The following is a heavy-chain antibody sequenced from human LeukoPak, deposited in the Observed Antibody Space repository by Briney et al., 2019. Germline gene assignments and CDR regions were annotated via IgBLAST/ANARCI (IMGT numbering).Heavy chain of an antibody. CDR3: ARDMLRGMDV. Sequence: GGSLRLSCAASGFNFGDYYMSWIRQAPGKGLEWVSYISSSGTTIFYADSVKGRFTISRDSAKNTLYLQMNSLRAEDTAVYYCARDMLRGMDVWGQGTTVTVSS. CDR2: ISSSGTTI. J-gene: IGHJ6*02. D-gene: IGHD2-8*01. CDR1: GFNFGDYY. V-gene: IGHV3-11*01.